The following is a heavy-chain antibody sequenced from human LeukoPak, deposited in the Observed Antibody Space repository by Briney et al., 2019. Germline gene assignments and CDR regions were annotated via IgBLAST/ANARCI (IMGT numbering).Heavy chain of an antibody. D-gene: IGHD5-12*01. Sequence: SQTLSLTCAISGDSVSSKSAAWNWIRQFPSRGLEWLGRTYYRSKWFNEYAVSEKSRISINPDTAKNQFSLQLNSVTPDDTAVYYCARIATKDGRDYWGQGILVTVSS. V-gene: IGHV6-1*01. CDR3: ARIATKDGRDY. J-gene: IGHJ4*02. CDR2: TYYRSKWFN. CDR1: GDSVSSKSAA.